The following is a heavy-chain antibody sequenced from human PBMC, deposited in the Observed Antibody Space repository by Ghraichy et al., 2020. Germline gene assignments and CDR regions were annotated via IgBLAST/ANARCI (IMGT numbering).Heavy chain of an antibody. CDR1: GFTFSSYA. CDR2: ISYDGSNK. D-gene: IGHD3-9*01. J-gene: IGHJ6*02. V-gene: IGHV3-30-3*01. Sequence: GGSLRLSCAASGFTFSSYAMHWVRQAPGKGLEWVAVISYDGSNKYYADSVKGRFTISRDNSKNTLYLQMNSLRAEDTAVYYCAREYYDILTGYSHYYYYGMDVWGQGTTVTVSS. CDR3: AREYYDILTGYSHYYYYGMDV.